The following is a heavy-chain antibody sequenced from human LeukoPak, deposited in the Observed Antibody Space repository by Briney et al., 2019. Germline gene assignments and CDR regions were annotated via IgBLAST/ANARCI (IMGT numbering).Heavy chain of an antibody. V-gene: IGHV3-30*03. Sequence: GRSLRLSCAASGFTFSSYGMHWVRQAPGKGLEWVAVISYDGSNKYYADSVKGRFTISRDNSKNTLYLQMNSLRAEDTAVYYCARGSPIGYSSGWSSNFDYWGQGTLVTVSS. CDR3: ARGSPIGYSSGWSSNFDY. CDR2: ISYDGSNK. CDR1: GFTFSSYG. J-gene: IGHJ4*02. D-gene: IGHD6-19*01.